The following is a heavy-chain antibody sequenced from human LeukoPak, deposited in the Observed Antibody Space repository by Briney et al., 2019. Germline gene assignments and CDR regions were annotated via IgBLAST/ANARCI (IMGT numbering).Heavy chain of an antibody. CDR2: ILNTGSA. V-gene: IGHV4-59*01. Sequence: SETLSLTCTVSGASISSYYWGWIRQPPGKGLEWIGYILNTGSANYNPSLKSRGTISIDTSKNQFSLKLTSVTAADTAVYYCARDKALRNWYFDLWGRGTLATVSS. J-gene: IGHJ2*01. CDR1: GASISSYY. CDR3: ARDKALRNWYFDL.